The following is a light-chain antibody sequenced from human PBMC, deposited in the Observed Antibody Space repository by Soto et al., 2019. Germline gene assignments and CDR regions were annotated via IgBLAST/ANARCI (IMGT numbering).Light chain of an antibody. V-gene: IGKV3-11*01. J-gene: IGKJ5*01. CDR3: QQRSNWPPIT. CDR2: EAS. CDR1: QSISNF. Sequence: EIVLTQSPGTLSLSPGERATLSCRASQSISNFLAWYQQRPGQAPRLLIYEASNRATGIPGRFSGSGSGTDFTLTISSLEPEDFAVYYCQQRSNWPPITFGQGTRLEIK.